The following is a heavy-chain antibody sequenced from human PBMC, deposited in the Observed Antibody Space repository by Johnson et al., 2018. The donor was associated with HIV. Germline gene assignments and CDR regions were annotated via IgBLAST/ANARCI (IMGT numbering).Heavy chain of an antibody. Sequence: QVQLVESGGGVVRPGRSLTLSCAASRFTFSSNDMHWVRQTPGKGLEWVAVISYDESNKYYADSVKGRFTISRDNSKNTLYLQMSSLRAEDTAVYYCAKDPMVLVVYAISAFDIWGQGTKVTVSS. J-gene: IGHJ3*02. D-gene: IGHD2-8*02. CDR2: ISYDESNK. CDR3: AKDPMVLVVYAISAFDI. V-gene: IGHV3-30*18. CDR1: RFTFSSND.